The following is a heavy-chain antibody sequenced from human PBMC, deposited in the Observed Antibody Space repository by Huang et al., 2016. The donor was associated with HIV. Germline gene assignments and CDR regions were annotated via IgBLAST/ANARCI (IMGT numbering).Heavy chain of an antibody. CDR1: GFTFSSYW. CDR2: INSDASSS. J-gene: IGHJ4*02. Sequence: EVQLVESGGGLVQPGGSLRLSCAASGFTFSSYWMHWVRQAPGKGLVWVSRINSDASSSGYADSVKGRFTISRDNAKNTLYLQMNSLRAEDTAVYYCVRDPRIQSWLNYFDYWGQGTLVSVSS. D-gene: IGHD3-22*01. CDR3: VRDPRIQSWLNYFDY. V-gene: IGHV3-74*01.